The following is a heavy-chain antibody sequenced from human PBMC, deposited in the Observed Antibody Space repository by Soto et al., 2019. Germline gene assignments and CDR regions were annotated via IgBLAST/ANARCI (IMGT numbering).Heavy chain of an antibody. J-gene: IGHJ4*02. CDR2: IYYTGIT. CDR3: AMYCGSYFSIRYYGGHSFDD. V-gene: IGHV4-59*01. D-gene: IGHD3-22*01. Sequence: SETLSLTCTVSGGSISSYYWSWIRQSPGKGLEWIGYIYYTGITNYNPSLKSRVTISVDTSKNQFSLKLSSVTAADTAVYYCAMYCGSYFSIRYYGGHSFDDWGQGTPVTVSS. CDR1: GGSISSYY.